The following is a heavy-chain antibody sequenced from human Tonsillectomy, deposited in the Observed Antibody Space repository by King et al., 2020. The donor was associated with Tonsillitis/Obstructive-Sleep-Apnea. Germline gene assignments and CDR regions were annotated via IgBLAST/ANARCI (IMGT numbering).Heavy chain of an antibody. J-gene: IGHJ4*02. CDR3: ARDEGANNGKYYFDC. CDR2: IIPILGIA. CDR1: GGTFTHYT. D-gene: IGHD4/OR15-4a*01. V-gene: IGHV1-69*10. Sequence: VQLVQSGAEVKKPGSSVKVSCKASGGTFTHYTISWVRQTPGQGLEWMGGIIPILGIANYAQNFQGRVTITADKSTDTAYLELSSLRSEDTAVYFCARDEGANNGKYYFDCWGQGTLVTVSS.